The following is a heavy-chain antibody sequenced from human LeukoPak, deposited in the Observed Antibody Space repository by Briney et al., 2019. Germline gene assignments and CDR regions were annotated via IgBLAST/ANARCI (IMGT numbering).Heavy chain of an antibody. CDR1: GYTFTSYA. V-gene: IGHV7-4-1*02. D-gene: IGHD3-10*01. CDR3: ARDGYYGSGSYYRSRAIDY. Sequence: GASVKVSCKASGYTFTSYAMNWVRQAPGQGLEWMGWINTNTGNPTYAQGFIGRFVFSLDTSVSTAYLQISSLKAEDTAVYYCARDGYYGSGSYYRSRAIDYWGQGTLVTVSS. CDR2: INTNTGNP. J-gene: IGHJ4*02.